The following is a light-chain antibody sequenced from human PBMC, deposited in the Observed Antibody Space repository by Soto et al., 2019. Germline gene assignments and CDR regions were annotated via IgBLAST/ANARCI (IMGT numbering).Light chain of an antibody. CDR2: DAS. Sequence: DIEMTQSPSTLSASVGDRVTITCRASQNINTLLAWYQQKPGRAPKLLIYDASTLESGVPSRFIGSGFGTEFTLTISSLQPDDFATYYCQQFHTYYTFGQGTNLHMK. CDR3: QQFHTYYT. J-gene: IGKJ2*01. CDR1: QNINTL. V-gene: IGKV1-5*01.